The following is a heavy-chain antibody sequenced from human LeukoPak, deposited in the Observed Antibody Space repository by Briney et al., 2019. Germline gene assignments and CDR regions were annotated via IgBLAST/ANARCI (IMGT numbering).Heavy chain of an antibody. V-gene: IGHV3-9*01. CDR2: IDWNNDGI. CDR3: AKVSSSWYLAGPDY. CDR1: GFSFEDFA. J-gene: IGHJ4*02. Sequence: GGSLRLSCAASGFSFEDFAMHWVRQVPGKGLEWVLGIDWNNDGIGYAASVEGRFTISRDNAKKSLYLQMNSLEPEDTALYFCAKVSSSWYLAGPDYWGQGTQVTVSS. D-gene: IGHD6-13*01.